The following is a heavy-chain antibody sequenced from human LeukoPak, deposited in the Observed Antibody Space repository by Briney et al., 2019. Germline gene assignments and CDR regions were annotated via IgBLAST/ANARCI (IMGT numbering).Heavy chain of an antibody. V-gene: IGHV3-30*02. CDR3: AKVEGSYDYGDC. CDR2: IRYDGSNK. Sequence: GGSLRLSCAASGFTFSSYGMHWVRQAPGKGLEWVAFIRYDGSNKYYADSVKGRFTISRDNSKNTLYLQMNSLRAEDTAVYYCAKVEGSYDYGDCWGQGTLVTVSS. D-gene: IGHD3-16*01. CDR1: GFTFSSYG. J-gene: IGHJ4*02.